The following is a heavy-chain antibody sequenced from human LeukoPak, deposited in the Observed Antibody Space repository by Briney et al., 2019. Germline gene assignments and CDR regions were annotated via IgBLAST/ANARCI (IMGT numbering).Heavy chain of an antibody. D-gene: IGHD3-16*02. CDR3: ARGSRYNDYVWGSYRYIAPSFDY. Sequence: SPSEALSLTCTVSGGSISSYYWSWIRQPPGKGLEWIGYIYYSGSTNYNPSLKSRVTISVDTSKNQFSLKLSSVTAADTAVYYCARGSRYNDYVWGSYRYIAPSFDYWGQGTLVTVSS. J-gene: IGHJ4*02. V-gene: IGHV4-59*12. CDR1: GGSISSYY. CDR2: IYYSGST.